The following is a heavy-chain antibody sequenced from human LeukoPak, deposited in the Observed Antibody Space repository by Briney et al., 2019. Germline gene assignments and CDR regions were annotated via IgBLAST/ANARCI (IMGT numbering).Heavy chain of an antibody. CDR1: GYSFSNTW. V-gene: IGHV5-51*01. Sequence: GESLKISCKGSGYSFSNTWIAWVRQMPGKGLEWMGIIYPGDSDTRYSPSFQGQVTISADKSISTAYLQWSSLKASDTAMYYCARQVVPAAEFDYWGQGTLVTVSS. CDR2: IYPGDSDT. CDR3: ARQVVPAAEFDY. J-gene: IGHJ4*02. D-gene: IGHD2-2*01.